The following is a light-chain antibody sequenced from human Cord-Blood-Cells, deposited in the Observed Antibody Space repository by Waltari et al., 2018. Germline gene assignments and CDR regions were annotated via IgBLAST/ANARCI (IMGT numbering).Light chain of an antibody. Sequence: DIQMTQSPSTLSASVADRVTITCRASQSIRSWFARYQQKTGKAPKLLIYDASSLESGVPSRVSGSGSGTEFTLTISSLQPDDVATYYCKQYNSYWTFGQGTKVEIK. J-gene: IGKJ1*01. CDR2: DAS. CDR1: QSIRSW. CDR3: KQYNSYWT. V-gene: IGKV1-5*01.